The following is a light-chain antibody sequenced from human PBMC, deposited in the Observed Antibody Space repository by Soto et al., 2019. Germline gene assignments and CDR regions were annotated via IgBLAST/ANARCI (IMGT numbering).Light chain of an antibody. J-gene: IGLJ1*01. CDR2: EGS. CDR1: SSDVGSYNL. V-gene: IGLV2-23*01. Sequence: QPVLTQPASVSGCPGQSITISCTGTSSDVGSYNLVSWYQQHPGKAPKLMIYEGSKRPSGVSNRFSGSKSGNTASLTISGLQAEDEADYYCCSYAGSITYYVFGTGTKVTVL. CDR3: CSYAGSITYYV.